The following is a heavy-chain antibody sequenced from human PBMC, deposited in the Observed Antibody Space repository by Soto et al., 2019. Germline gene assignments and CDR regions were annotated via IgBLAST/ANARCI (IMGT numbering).Heavy chain of an antibody. CDR2: ISGSGGST. CDR1: GFTFSSYA. D-gene: IGHD3-3*01. Sequence: GGSLRLSCAASGFTFSSYAMSWVRQAPGKGLEWVSAISGSGGSTYYADSVKGRFTISRDNSKNTLYLQMNSLRAEDTAVYYCAKIEGFLEWLLYDYWGQGTLVTVSS. V-gene: IGHV3-23*01. J-gene: IGHJ4*02. CDR3: AKIEGFLEWLLYDY.